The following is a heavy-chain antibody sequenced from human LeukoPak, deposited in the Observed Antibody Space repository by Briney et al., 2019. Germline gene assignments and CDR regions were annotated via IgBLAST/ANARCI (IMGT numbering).Heavy chain of an antibody. V-gene: IGHV4-30-4*01. D-gene: IGHD2-15*01. CDR3: ARERVYCSGGSCYPYYGMDV. J-gene: IGHJ6*02. CDR1: GGSISSGDYY. Sequence: SETLSLTCTVSGGSISSGDYYWSWIRQPPGKGLEWIGYIYYSGGTYYNPSLKSRVTISVDTSKNQFSLKLSSVTAADTAVYYCARERVYCSGGSCYPYYGMDVWGQGTTVTVSS. CDR2: IYYSGGT.